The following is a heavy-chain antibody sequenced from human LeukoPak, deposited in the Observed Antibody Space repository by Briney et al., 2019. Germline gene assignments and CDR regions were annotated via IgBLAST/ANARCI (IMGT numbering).Heavy chain of an antibody. CDR3: ARGPKGRYDY. V-gene: IGHV4-59*01. CDR1: GGSISSYY. D-gene: IGHD1-26*01. CDR2: IYYSGST. Sequence: SETPSPTCTVSGGSISSYYWSWIRQAPGKGLEWIGYIYYSGSTNYNPSLKSRVTISVDTSKNQFSLKLSSVTAADTAVYYCARGPKGRYDYWGQGTLVTVSS. J-gene: IGHJ4*02.